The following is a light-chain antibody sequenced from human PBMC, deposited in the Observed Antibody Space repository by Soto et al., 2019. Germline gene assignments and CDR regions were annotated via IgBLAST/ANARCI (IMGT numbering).Light chain of an antibody. CDR1: QGITTF. CDR3: LQHNSYPYT. V-gene: IGKV1-17*03. CDR2: GAS. Sequence: DIQMTQSPSAVSACVGDTVTFTCRASQGITTFLAWFRQRPGKVPERLIYGASSLQSGVPSRFSGRGSGTEFTLTISSLQPEDFGTYYCLQHNSYPYTFGPGTKVDI. J-gene: IGKJ2*01.